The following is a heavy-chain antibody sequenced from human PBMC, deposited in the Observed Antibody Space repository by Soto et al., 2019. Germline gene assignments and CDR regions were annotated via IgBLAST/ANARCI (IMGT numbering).Heavy chain of an antibody. CDR2: FDPEDGET. CDR3: ATDGAGTTPRALGY. D-gene: IGHD1-7*01. J-gene: IGHJ4*02. V-gene: IGHV1-24*01. Sequence: GASVKVPWNVCGVSLTGLSMHWVRQAPGKGLEWMGGFDPEDGETIYEQKFQGRVTMTEDTSTDTAYMELSSLRSEDTAVYYCATDGAGTTPRALGYWGQGTLVTGSS. CDR1: GVSLTGLS.